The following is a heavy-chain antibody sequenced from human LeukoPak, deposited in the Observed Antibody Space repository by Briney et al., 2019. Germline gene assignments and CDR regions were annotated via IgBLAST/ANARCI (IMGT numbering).Heavy chain of an antibody. CDR2: IRHDGINK. CDR3: APQLWDHPGP. D-gene: IGHD3-16*01. Sequence: GGSLRLSCAASGFTFSTYGMHWVRQAPGKGLEWVTFIRHDGINKFYADSLKGRFTISRDNSKNMLYLQMNSLRGEDTAVYYCAPQLWDHPGPWGQGTLVTVSS. CDR1: GFTFSTYG. J-gene: IGHJ5*02. V-gene: IGHV3-30*02.